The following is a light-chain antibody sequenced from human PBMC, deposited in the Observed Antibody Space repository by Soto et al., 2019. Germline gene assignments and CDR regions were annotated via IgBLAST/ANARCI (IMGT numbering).Light chain of an antibody. CDR3: GTWDDSQDGNYV. J-gene: IGLJ1*01. CDR2: DND. CDR1: SSNIGDNY. Sequence: QSVLTQPPSVSAAPGQQVTISCSGSSSNIGDNYVSWYQHLPGTAPKLVVYDNDRRPSGIPGRFSGSKSGTSATLVITGLQAGDEADYYCGTWDDSQDGNYVFGTGTKVTVL. V-gene: IGLV1-51*01.